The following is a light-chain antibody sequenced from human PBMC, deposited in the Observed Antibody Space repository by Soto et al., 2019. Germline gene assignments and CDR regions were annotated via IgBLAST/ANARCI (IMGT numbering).Light chain of an antibody. CDR3: QSYDSSLSGLYV. V-gene: IGLV1-40*01. Sequence: QSVLTQPPSVSGAPGQRVTISCTGSSSNIGAGYDVHWYQQLPGTAPKLLIYGNSNRPSGVPDRFSGSKSGTSASLAITGLQAEDEADYWCQSYDSSLSGLYVFGTGTKVTVL. CDR1: SSNIGAGYD. CDR2: GNS. J-gene: IGLJ1*01.